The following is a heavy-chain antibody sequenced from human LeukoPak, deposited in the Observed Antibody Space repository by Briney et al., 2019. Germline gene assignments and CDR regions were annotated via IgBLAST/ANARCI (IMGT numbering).Heavy chain of an antibody. J-gene: IGHJ4*02. V-gene: IGHV3-15*01. CDR2: IKTKADGGTT. D-gene: IGHD3-10*01. Sequence: RGSPRLSCAASGFTLSNAWMSWVRQAAGKGLEWVGRIKTKADGGTTDYAAPVKDRFTRSRDDSKNTLYLQMNSLKTDDTAVYYCSTDRGIPGHYASGGSYNIDYWGQGTLVTVSS. CDR1: GFTLSNAW. CDR3: STDRGIPGHYASGGSYNIDY.